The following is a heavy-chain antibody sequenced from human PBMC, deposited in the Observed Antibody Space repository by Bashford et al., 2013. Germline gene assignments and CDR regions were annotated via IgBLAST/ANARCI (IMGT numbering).Heavy chain of an antibody. J-gene: IGHJ5*02. D-gene: IGHD5-18*01. CDR1: GYTFTSYG. CDR2: ISAYNGNT. V-gene: IGHV1-18*01. Sequence: ASVKVSCKASGYTFTSYGISWVRQAPGQGLEWMGWISAYNGNTNYAQKLQGRVTMTTDTSTSTAYMELRSLRSDDTAVYYCARGNGYSYGYGPSVTTPLTTGRPWGQGPWSPSP. CDR3: ARGNGYSYGYGPSVTTPLTTGRP.